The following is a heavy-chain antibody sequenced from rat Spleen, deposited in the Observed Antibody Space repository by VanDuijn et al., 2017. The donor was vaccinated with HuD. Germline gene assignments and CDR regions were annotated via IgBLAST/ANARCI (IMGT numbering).Heavy chain of an antibody. J-gene: IGHJ3*01. CDR1: GFTFNNSW. Sequence: EVQLVESGGGLVQPGRSLKLSCVASGFTFNNSWMTWIRQAPGKGLEWIASISNTGGDDTYYRDSVKGRFTISRDDEESTLYLQMDSLRSEDTATYFCARLGGLRNGFAYWGQGTLVTVSS. V-gene: IGHV5-31*01. CDR3: ARLGGLRNGFAY. D-gene: IGHD4-3*01. CDR2: ISNTGGDDT.